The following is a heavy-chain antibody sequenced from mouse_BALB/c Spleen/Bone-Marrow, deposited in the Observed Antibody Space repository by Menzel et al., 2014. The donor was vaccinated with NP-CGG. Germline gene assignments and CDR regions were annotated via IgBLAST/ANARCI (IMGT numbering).Heavy chain of an antibody. Sequence: QVQLQQSGAELVRPGTSVKVSCKASGYAFTNYLIEWVKQRPGQGLEWIGVINPGSGGTNYNEKFKGKATLTADKSSSXAYMQLSSLTSDDSAVYFCAREIITSFAYWGQGTLVTVSA. CDR3: AREIITSFAY. D-gene: IGHD1-1*01. CDR1: GYAFTNYL. CDR2: INPGSGGT. V-gene: IGHV1-54*01. J-gene: IGHJ3*01.